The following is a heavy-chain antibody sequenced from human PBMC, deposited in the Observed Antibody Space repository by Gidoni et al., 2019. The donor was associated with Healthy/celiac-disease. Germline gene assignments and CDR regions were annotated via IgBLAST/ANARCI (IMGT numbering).Heavy chain of an antibody. J-gene: IGHJ6*03. D-gene: IGHD2-2*01. CDR1: GYTCTSYG. Sequence: QAQLVQSGAEVKKPGASVKVSCTASGYTCTSYGISWVRQAPGQGLEWMGWISAYNGNTNYAQKLQGRVTMTTDTSTSTAYMELRSLRSDDTAVYYCARDFVVPAAISYYYYYMDVWGKGTTVTVSS. V-gene: IGHV1-18*04. CDR2: ISAYNGNT. CDR3: ARDFVVPAAISYYYYYMDV.